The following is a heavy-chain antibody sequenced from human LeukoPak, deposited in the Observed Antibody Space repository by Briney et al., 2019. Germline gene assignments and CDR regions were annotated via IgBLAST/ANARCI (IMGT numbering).Heavy chain of an antibody. CDR3: ARGPSSWYAWAFDI. D-gene: IGHD6-13*01. CDR2: IKQDGSEK. J-gene: IGHJ3*02. V-gene: IGHV3-7*01. CDR1: GYSFTGYW. Sequence: GESLKISCKGSGYSFTGYWMSWVRQAPGKGLEWVANIKQDGSEKYYVDSVKGRFTISRDNAKNSLYLQMNSLRAEDTAVYYCARGPSSWYAWAFDIWGQGTMVTVSS.